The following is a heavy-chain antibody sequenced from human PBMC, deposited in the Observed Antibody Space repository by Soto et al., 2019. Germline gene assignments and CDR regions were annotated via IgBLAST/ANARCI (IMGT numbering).Heavy chain of an antibody. J-gene: IGHJ5*02. CDR2: MNPNSGNT. CDR1: GYTFTSYD. Sequence: QVQLVQSGAEVKKPGASVKVSCKASGYTFTSYDINWVRQATGQGLEWMGWMNPNSGNTGYAQKFQGRVTRPRNTSMSTAYMELSSLRSGDTAVYYCARARSAGTGWFGPWGQGTLVTVSS. D-gene: IGHD6-13*01. V-gene: IGHV1-8*01. CDR3: ARARSAGTGWFGP.